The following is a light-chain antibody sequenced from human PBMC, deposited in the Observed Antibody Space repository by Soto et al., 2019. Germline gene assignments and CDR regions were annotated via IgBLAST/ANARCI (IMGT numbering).Light chain of an antibody. Sequence: QSALTQPASVSGSPGQSLTISCTGTNSDVGGYNYVSWYQQHPGKPPKLVIYQVTNRPSGVSDRFSGSKSGSTASLTISGLQAEDEADYYCISYTSGGTVVFVGGTKVTVL. CDR3: ISYTSGGTVV. CDR2: QVT. CDR1: NSDVGGYNY. J-gene: IGLJ2*01. V-gene: IGLV2-14*01.